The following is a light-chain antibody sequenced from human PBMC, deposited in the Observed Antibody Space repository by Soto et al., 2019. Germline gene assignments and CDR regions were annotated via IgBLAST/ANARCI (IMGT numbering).Light chain of an antibody. CDR1: SSDVGSYNL. J-gene: IGLJ1*01. V-gene: IGLV2-23*02. CDR2: EVS. CDR3: CSYAGSPYV. Sequence: QSALTQPASVSGSPGQSITISCTGTSSDVGSYNLVSWYQQHPGKAPKLMIYEVSKRPSGVSNRFSGSKSGNTASLTISGLQAEDEADYYCCSYAGSPYVFGTGPKLTVL.